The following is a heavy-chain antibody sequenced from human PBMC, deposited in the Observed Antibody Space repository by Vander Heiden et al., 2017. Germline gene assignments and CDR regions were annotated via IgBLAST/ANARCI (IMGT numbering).Heavy chain of an antibody. V-gene: IGHV3-23*01. J-gene: IGHJ4*02. CDR2: ISGSGGST. Sequence: EVQLLESGGRLGQPGGYLRLSCAASGFTFSSYAMSGVGQAPGKGLEWVSAISGSGGSTYYADSVKSRFTISRDNSKNTLYLQMNSLRAEDTAVYYCAKGPLRVRGDHFDYWGQGTLVTVSS. D-gene: IGHD3-10*01. CDR1: GFTFSSYA. CDR3: AKGPLRVRGDHFDY.